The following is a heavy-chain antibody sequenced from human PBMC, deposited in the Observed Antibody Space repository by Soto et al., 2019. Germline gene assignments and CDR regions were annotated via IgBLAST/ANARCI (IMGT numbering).Heavy chain of an antibody. V-gene: IGHV3-48*02. D-gene: IGHD1-1*01. CDR1: GFSFGSYA. J-gene: IGHJ4*02. Sequence: EVQLVESGGGLVQPGGSLRLSCAASGFSFGSYAMKWVRQAPGKGLEWVSHINGGSKLIYYADSVKGRFTISRDNAKNEVYLQINSLKDEDTAIYYCARDRGRSWNLDYWGEGTLVTVSS. CDR2: INGGSKLI. CDR3: ARDRGRSWNLDY.